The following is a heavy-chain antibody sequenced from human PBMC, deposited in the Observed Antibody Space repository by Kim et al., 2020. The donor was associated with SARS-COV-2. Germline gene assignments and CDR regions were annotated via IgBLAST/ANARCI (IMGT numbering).Heavy chain of an antibody. Sequence: GGSLRLSCAASGLTFNSYVMNWVRQAPGKGLEWVSLIGGGGATTYYADSVKGRFSISRDNSKNTLYLQMNSLRAEDTAIYYCAKAYVPHYRGMDVWGQGTTVTVSS. J-gene: IGHJ6*02. CDR3: AKAYVPHYRGMDV. CDR1: GLTFNSYV. V-gene: IGHV3-23*01. D-gene: IGHD3-10*02. CDR2: IGGGGATT.